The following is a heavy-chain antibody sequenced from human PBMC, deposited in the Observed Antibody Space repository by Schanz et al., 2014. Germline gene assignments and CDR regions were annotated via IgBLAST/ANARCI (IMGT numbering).Heavy chain of an antibody. D-gene: IGHD2-2*01. V-gene: IGHV1-69*02. CDR1: GGTFSSYT. Sequence: QVQLVHSGAEVKKPGSSVKVSCKLSGGTFSSYTISWMRQAPGQGLEWMGKIIPVLNIATYAQRFQGRVSITADKSTSTAYMELSSLRDEDTALCYCARSTMPRSFDIWGQGTMVTVSS. J-gene: IGHJ3*02. CDR3: ARSTMPRSFDI. CDR2: IIPVLNIA.